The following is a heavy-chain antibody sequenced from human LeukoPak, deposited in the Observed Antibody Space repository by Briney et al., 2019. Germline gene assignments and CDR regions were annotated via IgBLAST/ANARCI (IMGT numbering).Heavy chain of an antibody. V-gene: IGHV4-59*01. Sequence: SETLSLTCTVSGGSISGYYWSWIRQPPGKGLEWIGFIHYSGKTNQNPSLKSRVTVSLDTTTNQFSLNLSSVTAADTAVYYCCGYHCTSTSCLNFDYGSQGSLVTVSS. D-gene: IGHD2-2*01. J-gene: IGHJ4*02. CDR1: GGSISGYY. CDR2: IHYSGKT. CDR3: CGYHCTSTSCLNFDY.